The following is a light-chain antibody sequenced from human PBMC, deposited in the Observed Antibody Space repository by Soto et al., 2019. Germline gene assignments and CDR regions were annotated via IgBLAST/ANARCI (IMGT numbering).Light chain of an antibody. Sequence: QSALTQPASVSGSPGQSITISCTVTSSDVGCYNLVYWYQQHPGKAPQLMIYEGSKRPAGVSNRFSGSKSGNPASLTISGLQAEDEADYYCCSYAGSRVFGGGTKLTVL. V-gene: IGLV2-23*01. CDR2: EGS. CDR3: CSYAGSRV. J-gene: IGLJ3*02. CDR1: SSDVGCYNL.